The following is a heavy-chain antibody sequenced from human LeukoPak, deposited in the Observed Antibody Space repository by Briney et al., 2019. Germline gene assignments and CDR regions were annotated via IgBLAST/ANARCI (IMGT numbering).Heavy chain of an antibody. Sequence: GGSLRLSCAASGFTLSSYAMTWVRQAPGKGLEWVSDIGDSGATTYYADSVKGRFTISRDNSKNTLYLQMSSLRAEDTTVYFCASFHYYGSGAYYLSYWGQGTLVTVSS. CDR3: ASFHYYGSGAYYLSY. CDR1: GFTLSSYA. V-gene: IGHV3-23*01. J-gene: IGHJ4*02. D-gene: IGHD3-10*01. CDR2: IGDSGATT.